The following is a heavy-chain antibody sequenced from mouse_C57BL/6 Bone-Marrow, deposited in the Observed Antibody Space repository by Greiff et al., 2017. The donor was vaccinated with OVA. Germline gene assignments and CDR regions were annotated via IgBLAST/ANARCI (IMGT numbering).Heavy chain of an antibody. CDR1: GFTFSSYA. J-gene: IGHJ2*01. Sequence: EVKLMESGGGLVKPGGSLKLSCAASGFTFSSYAMSWVRQTPEKRLEWVATLSDGGSYTYYPDTVKGRFTISRDNAKNNLYLQMSHLKSEDTAMDYCAREGWPYEDYWGQGTTLTVSS. D-gene: IGHD1-1*01. CDR2: LSDGGSYT. V-gene: IGHV5-4*01. CDR3: AREGWPYEDY.